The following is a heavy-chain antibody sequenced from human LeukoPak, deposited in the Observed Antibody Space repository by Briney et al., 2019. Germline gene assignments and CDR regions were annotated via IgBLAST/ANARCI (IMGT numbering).Heavy chain of an antibody. CDR1: GFAFTTYT. V-gene: IGHV3-48*01. Sequence: GGSLRLCCAASGFAFTTYTMNWVRQAPGKGLEWDSYISSSGTTIYYADSVRGRFTISRDNAKNSLYLQMNSLRAEDTAIYYCARGQGYYYYYMDVWGKGTTVTVSS. CDR3: ARGQGYYYYYMDV. J-gene: IGHJ6*03. CDR2: ISSSGTTI.